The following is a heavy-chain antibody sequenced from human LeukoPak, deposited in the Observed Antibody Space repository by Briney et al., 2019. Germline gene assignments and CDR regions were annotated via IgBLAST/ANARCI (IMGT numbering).Heavy chain of an antibody. CDR1: GYAFSSHG. V-gene: IGHV1-18*01. D-gene: IGHD3-9*01. Sequence: GASVKVSCKASGYAFSSHGISWVRQAAGQGLEWMGWISGYNGGTDYAQKLQGRVTMTTDTSTSTAYTELRSLTSDDTAMYYCARDIAISQFDYWGQGTLVTVSS. J-gene: IGHJ4*02. CDR3: ARDIAISQFDY. CDR2: ISGYNGGT.